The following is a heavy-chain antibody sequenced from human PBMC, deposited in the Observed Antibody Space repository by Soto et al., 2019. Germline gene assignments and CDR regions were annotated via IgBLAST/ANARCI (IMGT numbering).Heavy chain of an antibody. D-gene: IGHD6-6*01. J-gene: IGHJ4*02. CDR2: IYYSAST. CDR3: ARVPEEYSSSWYSSSGYFDY. CDR1: GVSISSGGYY. V-gene: IGHV4-31*03. Sequence: TLPLTCTVSGVSISSGGYYWRWIRQHPGKGLEGIGYIYYSASTYYNPSLKSRVTISVDTSKNQFSLKLSSVTAADTAVYYCARVPEEYSSSWYSSSGYFDYWGQGTLVTVSS.